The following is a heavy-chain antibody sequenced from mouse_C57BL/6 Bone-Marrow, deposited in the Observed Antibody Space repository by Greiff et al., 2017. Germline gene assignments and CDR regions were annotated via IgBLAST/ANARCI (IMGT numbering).Heavy chain of an antibody. CDR1: GFTFSAYG. Sequence: HLVESGGGFVKPGGSLKLSCATSGFTFSAYGMHWVRQAPEKGLEWVAYISSGSSTIYYADTVKGRFTISRDNAKNILFLQSTSLRSEDTARYYCAKDGNFEGFAYWGQGSLVTVSA. V-gene: IGHV5-17*01. D-gene: IGHD2-1*01. CDR2: ISSGSSTI. CDR3: AKDGNFEGFAY. J-gene: IGHJ3*01.